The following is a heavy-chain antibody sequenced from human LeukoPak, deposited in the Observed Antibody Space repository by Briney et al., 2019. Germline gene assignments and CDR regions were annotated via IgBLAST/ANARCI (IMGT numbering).Heavy chain of an antibody. Sequence: PGGSLRLSCVASGFTFSSYAMSWVRPAPGRGLEWVSAISGSGGSTYYADSVKGRFTISRDNSKNTLYLQMNSLRAEDTAVYYCAKAGLRYFDRRYYFDYWGQGTLVTVSS. CDR2: ISGSGGST. V-gene: IGHV3-23*01. CDR3: AKAGLRYFDRRYYFDY. D-gene: IGHD3-9*01. J-gene: IGHJ4*02. CDR1: GFTFSSYA.